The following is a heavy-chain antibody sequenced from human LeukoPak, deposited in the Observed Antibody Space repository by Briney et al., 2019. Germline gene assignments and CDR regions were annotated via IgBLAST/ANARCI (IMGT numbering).Heavy chain of an antibody. J-gene: IGHJ5*02. D-gene: IGHD1-26*01. CDR1: GDSVASNDAA. CDR2: TYYRSKWYY. Sequence: SQTLSLTCAISGDSVASNDAAWNWIRQSPSRGLEWLGRTYYRSKWYYDYASFVKGRIAIVPDTSRNQFSLQLSSVIPDDTAVHYCASGWALPSWGQGTQVTVSS. CDR3: ASGWALPS. V-gene: IGHV6-1*01.